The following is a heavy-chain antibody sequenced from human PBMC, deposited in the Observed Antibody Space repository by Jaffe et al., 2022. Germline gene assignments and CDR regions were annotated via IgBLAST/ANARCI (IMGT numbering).Heavy chain of an antibody. CDR1: GFTFSSYG. CDR3: AKDIYGAGVTLGAAGTGWFDP. Sequence: QVQLVESGGGVVQPGGSLRLSCAASGFTFSSYGMHWVRQAPGKGLEWVAFIRYDGSNKYYADSVKGRFTISRDNSKNTLYLQMNSLRAEDTAVYYCAKDIYGAGVTLGAAGTGWFDPWGQGTLVTVSS. D-gene: IGHD6-13*01. V-gene: IGHV3-30*02. CDR2: IRYDGSNK. J-gene: IGHJ5*02.